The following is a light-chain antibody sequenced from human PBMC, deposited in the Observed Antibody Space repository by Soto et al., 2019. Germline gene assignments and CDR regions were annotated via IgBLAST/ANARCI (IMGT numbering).Light chain of an antibody. CDR3: QQYGSSPPVT. Sequence: EIVLTQSPGTLSLSPGERATLSCRASQSVSSSYLAWCQQKPGQAPRLLIYGASGRATGIPDRFSGSGSGTDFTLTISRLEPEDFAVYYCQQYGSSPPVTFGQGTRLEIK. J-gene: IGKJ5*01. CDR1: QSVSSSY. CDR2: GAS. V-gene: IGKV3-20*01.